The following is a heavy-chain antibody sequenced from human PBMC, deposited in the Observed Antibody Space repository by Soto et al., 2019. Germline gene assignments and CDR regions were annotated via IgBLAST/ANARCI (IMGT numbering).Heavy chain of an antibody. CDR3: AREYYYGAGPWY. J-gene: IGHJ4*02. D-gene: IGHD3-10*01. Sequence: ASVKVSCKASGYTFTSYGISWVRQAPGQGLEWMGWICAYNDNTHQAQKLHGRLPMTTDTPTRTAYMELRSLRSDATAVYFCAREYYYGAGPWYWGQGTLVTSPQ. CDR2: ICAYNDNT. CDR1: GYTFTSYG. V-gene: IGHV1-18*01.